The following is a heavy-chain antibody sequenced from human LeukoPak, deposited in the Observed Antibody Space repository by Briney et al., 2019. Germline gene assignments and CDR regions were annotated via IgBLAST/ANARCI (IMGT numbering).Heavy chain of an antibody. CDR2: IHYSGST. CDR3: ATSDTVSTYNWFDP. D-gene: IGHD5/OR15-5a*01. Sequence: SETLSLTCTGSGGSISSNTYYWGWIRRPPGKGLEWIGNIHYSGSTYYNPSLKRRVTISVDTSKNQFSLNLSSLTAADTAVYYCATSDTVSTYNWFDPWGQGTLVTVSS. J-gene: IGHJ5*02. CDR1: GGSISSNTYY. V-gene: IGHV4-39*01.